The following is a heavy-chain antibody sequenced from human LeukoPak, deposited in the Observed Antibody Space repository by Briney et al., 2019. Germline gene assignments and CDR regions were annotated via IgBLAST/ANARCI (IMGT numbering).Heavy chain of an antibody. CDR3: TRDTDFGSPTNYFDH. CDR1: GFTFDDYA. V-gene: IGHV3-43*01. J-gene: IGHJ4*02. Sequence: PGGSLRLSCAASGFTFDDYAMHWVRQAPGKGLEWVSLRSWEGQTTYYAGSVRGRFTVSRDNSRNSLFLEMKSLTTDDTAFYYCTRDTDFGSPTNYFDHWGQGTLVSVSS. CDR2: RSWEGQTT. D-gene: IGHD3-10*01.